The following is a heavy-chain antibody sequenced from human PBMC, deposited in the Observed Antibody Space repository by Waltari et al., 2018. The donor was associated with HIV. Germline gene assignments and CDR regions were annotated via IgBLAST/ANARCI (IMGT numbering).Heavy chain of an antibody. J-gene: IGHJ3*02. CDR1: GGTLSNNV. Sequence: QVLLVQSGAEVKKPGSSVKFSCKTSGGTLSNNVITWVRQAPGQGIEWMGGIIPVFGTADYAQKFRDRVTITADESTTTVYMEVSSLRPDDTAVYYCARDEGLTLGAAGDAFDIWGQGTVVTVSS. CDR3: ARDEGLTLGAAGDAFDI. CDR2: IIPVFGTA. V-gene: IGHV1-69*01. D-gene: IGHD1-26*01.